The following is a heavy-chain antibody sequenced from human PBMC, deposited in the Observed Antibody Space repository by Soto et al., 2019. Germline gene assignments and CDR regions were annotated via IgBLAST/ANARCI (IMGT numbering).Heavy chain of an antibody. CDR3: ARYAGRPYNGMDV. V-gene: IGHV5-51*01. Sequence: GDSLKISCKGSAYSFTSYWIAWVRQMPGKGLEWMGIIYPGDSDTRYSPSFQGQVTISADKSISTAYLQWSSLKASDTATYYCARYAGRPYNGMDVWGQGTTVTVSS. J-gene: IGHJ6*02. CDR1: AYSFTSYW. CDR2: IYPGDSDT.